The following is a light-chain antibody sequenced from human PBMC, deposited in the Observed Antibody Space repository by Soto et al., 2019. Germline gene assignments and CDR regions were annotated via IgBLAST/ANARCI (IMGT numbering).Light chain of an antibody. J-gene: IGKJ5*01. CDR1: QTVDTY. CDR2: GAS. CDR3: QHYASSPIT. V-gene: IGKV3-20*01. Sequence: VLTQSPDTLSLSPGATAILSCRASQTVDTYAAWYQLKPGQRPRLLIYGASSRALGIPDRFIGSGSGTNFTLTIHRLEPEDFAVYFCQHYASSPITFGQGPRLEIK.